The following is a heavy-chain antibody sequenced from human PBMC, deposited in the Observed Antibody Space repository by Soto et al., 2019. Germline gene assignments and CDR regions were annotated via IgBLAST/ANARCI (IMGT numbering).Heavy chain of an antibody. V-gene: IGHV3-33*01. J-gene: IGHJ4*02. Sequence: QVHLVESGGGVVQPGKSLRLSCAASGFTFDNYGMLWVRQAPGKGLEWVALISYDDSYRYYTNSVRARFTLSRDNSKNMGFLHMNSLQGDDTAVYYCAGGDYGDSIDFWGQGTLVTVSS. CDR2: ISYDDSYR. CDR3: AGGDYGDSIDF. CDR1: GFTFDNYG. D-gene: IGHD4-17*01.